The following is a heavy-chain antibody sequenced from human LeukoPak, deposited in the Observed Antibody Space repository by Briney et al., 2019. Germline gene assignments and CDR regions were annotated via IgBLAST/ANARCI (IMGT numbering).Heavy chain of an antibody. J-gene: IGHJ4*02. D-gene: IGHD3-22*01. CDR3: AKTYYDSSGYYAFDY. Sequence: PGRSLRLSCAASGFTFDDYAMHWVRQAPGKGLEWVSGISWNSGSIGYADSVKGRFTIFRDNAKNSLYMQMNSLRAEDTALYYCAKTYYDSSGYYAFDYWGQGTLVTVSS. CDR2: ISWNSGSI. CDR1: GFTFDDYA. V-gene: IGHV3-9*01.